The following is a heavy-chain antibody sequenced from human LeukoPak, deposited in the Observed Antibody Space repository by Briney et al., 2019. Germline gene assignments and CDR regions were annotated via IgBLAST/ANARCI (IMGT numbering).Heavy chain of an antibody. CDR1: GYTFTGYY. Sequence: ASVKASCKASGYTFTGYYMHWVRQAPGQGLEWMGWINPNSGGTNYAQKFQGRVTMTRDTSISTAYMELSRLRSDDTAVYYCARSYYYDSSGYGMDVWGQGTTVTVSS. V-gene: IGHV1-2*02. CDR2: INPNSGGT. J-gene: IGHJ6*02. CDR3: ARSYYYDSSGYGMDV. D-gene: IGHD3-22*01.